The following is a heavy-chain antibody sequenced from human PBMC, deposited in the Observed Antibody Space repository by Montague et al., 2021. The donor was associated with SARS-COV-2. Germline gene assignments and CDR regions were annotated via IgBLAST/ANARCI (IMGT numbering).Heavy chain of an antibody. D-gene: IGHD6-13*01. J-gene: IGHJ4*02. CDR1: GGSITDRTYY. CDR2: INYSGTT. V-gene: IGHV4-39*01. Sequence: SDTLSLTCSVSGGSITDRTYYWGCIRQSPGKGLEWIGAINYSGTTYYNPSLKSRVTISLDTAKNQFSLKMTSVTAADTAVYYGARHWGIAAAGNWGQGTLVTVSS. CDR3: ARHWGIAAAGN.